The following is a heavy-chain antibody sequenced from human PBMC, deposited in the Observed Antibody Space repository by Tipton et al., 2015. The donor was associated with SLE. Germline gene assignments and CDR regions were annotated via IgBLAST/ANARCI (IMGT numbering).Heavy chain of an antibody. CDR1: GGSISSYY. J-gene: IGHJ4*02. D-gene: IGHD6-19*01. V-gene: IGHV4-59*12. Sequence: LRLSCTVSGGSISSYYWSWIRQPPGKGLEWIGDIYYSGGTNYNPSLKSRVTMSVDTSKNQFPLKLSSVTAADTAVYYCARGQQWLVLWGQGTLVTVSS. CDR2: IYYSGGT. CDR3: ARGQQWLVL.